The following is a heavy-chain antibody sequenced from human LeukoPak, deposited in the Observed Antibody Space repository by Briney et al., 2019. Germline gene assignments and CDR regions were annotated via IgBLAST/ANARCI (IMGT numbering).Heavy chain of an antibody. CDR3: ARLRSSSWYTVDY. CDR2: IYPDDSDT. Sequence: GESLKISCKGSGYTFPYYWIAWVRQMPGKGLEWMGIIYPDDSDTRYSPSFQGLVTISADKSITTAYLRWSSLKASDTAMYYCARLRSSSWYTVDYWGQGTLVTVFS. V-gene: IGHV5-51*01. D-gene: IGHD6-13*01. J-gene: IGHJ4*02. CDR1: GYTFPYYW.